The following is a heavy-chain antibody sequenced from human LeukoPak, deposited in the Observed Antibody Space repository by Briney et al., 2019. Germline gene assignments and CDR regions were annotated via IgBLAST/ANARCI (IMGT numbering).Heavy chain of an antibody. CDR3: ARDYLVGAPLDS. J-gene: IGHJ4*02. CDR1: GVSITNYY. Sequence: SETLSLTCTVSGVSITNYYWAWIRQPAGKGLEGIGRMYISGSTNYNPSLKSRVSISIDKTKNQFSLKLTSVTAADTAVYYCARDYLVGAPLDSWGQGTLVTVSS. V-gene: IGHV4-4*07. CDR2: MYISGST. D-gene: IGHD1-26*01.